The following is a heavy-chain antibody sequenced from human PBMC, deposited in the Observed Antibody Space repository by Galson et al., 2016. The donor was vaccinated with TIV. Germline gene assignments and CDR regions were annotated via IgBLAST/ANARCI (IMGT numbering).Heavy chain of an antibody. Sequence: FTFSSSGMHWVRQAPGKGLEWVAVIWYDGSQKYYADSVKGRFIISRDRAKKTLYLQMNSLRVEDTAVYYCGRDLAWGANCVDQWGLGTRVTVTS. CDR3: GRDLAWGANCVDQ. CDR1: FTFSSSG. CDR2: IWYDGSQK. J-gene: IGHJ4*02. D-gene: IGHD4/OR15-4a*01. V-gene: IGHV3-33*01.